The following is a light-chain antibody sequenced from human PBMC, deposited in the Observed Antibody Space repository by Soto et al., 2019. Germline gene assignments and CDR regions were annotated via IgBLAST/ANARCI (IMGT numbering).Light chain of an antibody. Sequence: QSALTQPASVSGSPGQSITISCTGTSSDVGNYNLVSWYQQHPGKAPKLMIYEGSKRPSGVSHRFSGSRSGNTASLTISGLQAEDEADYYCCSYASSSTWVFGGGTKVTVL. CDR3: CSYASSSTWV. V-gene: IGLV2-23*01. CDR1: SSDVGNYNL. J-gene: IGLJ3*02. CDR2: EGS.